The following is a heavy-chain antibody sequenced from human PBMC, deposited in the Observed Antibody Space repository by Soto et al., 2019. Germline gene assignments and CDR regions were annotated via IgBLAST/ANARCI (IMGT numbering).Heavy chain of an antibody. D-gene: IGHD1-26*01. CDR3: ARARGSGGRGFDP. V-gene: IGHV1-46*01. Sequence: QVQLVQSGAEVKKPGASVKVSCKASGYTFTSYYMHWVRQAPGQGLEWMGIINPSGGSTSYAQKFQGRVTMIRDTSTSTVYMELSSLRSEDTAVYYCARARGSGGRGFDPWGQGTLVTVSS. CDR1: GYTFTSYY. CDR2: INPSGGST. J-gene: IGHJ5*02.